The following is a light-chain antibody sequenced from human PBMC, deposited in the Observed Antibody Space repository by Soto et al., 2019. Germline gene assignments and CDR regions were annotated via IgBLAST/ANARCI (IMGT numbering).Light chain of an antibody. J-gene: IGLJ1*01. CDR1: SSDVAPYNY. Sequence: QSVLTQPASVSGSPGQSITISCTGTSSDVAPYNYVSWYQQYPGKAPKLMIYDVTNRPSGVSNRFSGSKSGNTASLTISGLQAEDEADYYCSSYTSSSTYVFGTGTKLTVL. CDR2: DVT. CDR3: SSYTSSSTYV. V-gene: IGLV2-14*01.